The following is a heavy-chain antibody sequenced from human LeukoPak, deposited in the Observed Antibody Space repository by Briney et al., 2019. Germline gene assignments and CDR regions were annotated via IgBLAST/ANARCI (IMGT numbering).Heavy chain of an antibody. V-gene: IGHV3-74*01. CDR2: VNSDGSST. CDR3: ARDGGSYGGRGEFDY. CDR1: GFTFSTYW. Sequence: GGSLRLSCAASGFTFSTYWMHWVRQAPGKGLVWVSRVNSDGSSTTYADSVKGRFTISRDNAKNSLYLQMNSLRAEDTALYYCARDGGSYGGRGEFDYWGQGTLVTVSS. J-gene: IGHJ4*02. D-gene: IGHD2-15*01.